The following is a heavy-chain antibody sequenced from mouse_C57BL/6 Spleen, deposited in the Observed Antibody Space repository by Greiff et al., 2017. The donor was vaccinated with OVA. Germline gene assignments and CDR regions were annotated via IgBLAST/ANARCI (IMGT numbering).Heavy chain of an antibody. CDR2: INYDGSST. J-gene: IGHJ4*01. CDR3: ASLYYYGSSYEDYAMDY. Sequence: EVHLVESEGGLVQPGSSMKLSCTASGFTFSDYYMAWVRQVPEKGLEWVANINYDGSSTYYLDSLKSRFIISRDNAKNILYLQMSSLKSEDTATYYCASLYYYGSSYEDYAMDYWGQGTSVTVSS. D-gene: IGHD1-1*01. CDR1: GFTFSDYY. V-gene: IGHV5-16*01.